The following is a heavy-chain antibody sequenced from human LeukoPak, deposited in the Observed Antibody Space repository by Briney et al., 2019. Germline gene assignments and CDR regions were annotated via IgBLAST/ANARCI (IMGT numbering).Heavy chain of an antibody. J-gene: IGHJ4*02. Sequence: EASVKVSCTASGYTFTSYDINWVRQATGQGLEWMGWMNPNSGNTGYAQKFQGRVTMTRNTSISTAYMELSSLRSEDTAVYYCARGLGRTAMVTRGGVRFDYWGQGTLVTVSS. CDR2: MNPNSGNT. D-gene: IGHD5-18*01. CDR3: ARGLGRTAMVTRGGVRFDY. CDR1: GYTFTSYD. V-gene: IGHV1-8*01.